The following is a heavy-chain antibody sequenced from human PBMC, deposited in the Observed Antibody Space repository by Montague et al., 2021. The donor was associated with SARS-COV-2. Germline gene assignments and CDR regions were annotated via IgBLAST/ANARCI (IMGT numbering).Heavy chain of an antibody. J-gene: IGHJ3*02. V-gene: IGHV4-31*03. Sequence: TLSLTSTVSGGSISSGGYYWSWIRQHPGKGLEWIGYIYYSGSTYYNPSLKSRVTISVDTSKNQSSLKLSSVTAADTAVYYCARAATITMIVVVIDAFDIWGQGTMVTVSS. D-gene: IGHD3-22*01. CDR3: ARAATITMIVVVIDAFDI. CDR2: IYYSGST. CDR1: GGSISSGGYY.